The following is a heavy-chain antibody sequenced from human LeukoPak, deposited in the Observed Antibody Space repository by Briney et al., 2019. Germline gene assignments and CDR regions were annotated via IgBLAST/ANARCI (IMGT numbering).Heavy chain of an antibody. CDR1: GFTFSSYG. CDR2: ISYDGSNK. V-gene: IGHV3-30*18. D-gene: IGHD4-17*01. CDR3: AKVLYGTDAFDI. Sequence: GRSLRLSCAASGFTFSSYGMHWVRQAPGPGLEWVAVISYDGSNKYYADSVKGRFTISRDNSKNTLYLQMNSLRAEDTAVYYCAKVLYGTDAFDIWGQGTMVTVSS. J-gene: IGHJ3*02.